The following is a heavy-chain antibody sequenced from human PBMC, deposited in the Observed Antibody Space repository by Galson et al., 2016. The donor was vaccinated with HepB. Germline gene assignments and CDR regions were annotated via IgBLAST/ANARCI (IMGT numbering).Heavy chain of an antibody. CDR1: GVSVTTYH. Sequence: SETLSLTCTVSGVSVTTYHWTWIRQPPGKGLEWIGYISYTGLTNYKSSLKSRITMSIDTSKNQFSLRLSAVTAADMAIYYCAGGPPDYLDSGSFYSGWFDPWGRGTLVTVSS. V-gene: IGHV4-59*02. CDR3: AGGPPDYLDSGSFYSGWFDP. CDR2: ISYTGLT. D-gene: IGHD3-10*01. J-gene: IGHJ5*02.